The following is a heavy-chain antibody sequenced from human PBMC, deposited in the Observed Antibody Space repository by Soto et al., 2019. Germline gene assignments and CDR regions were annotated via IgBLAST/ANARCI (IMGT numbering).Heavy chain of an antibody. V-gene: IGHV4-4*02. Sequence: QVQLQESGPGLVKPSATLSLTCAVSGDSLTTNQWWSWVSQPPGKGLQWIGEVYHNGRTDYNQSLRSGVTMSIDTSKNQFSLKLTSVTAADTGIYYCARDAAVPGESDRFDYWGQGTLVTVSS. CDR3: ARDAAVPGESDRFDY. CDR2: VYHNGRT. D-gene: IGHD6-19*01. J-gene: IGHJ4*02. CDR1: GDSLTTNQW.